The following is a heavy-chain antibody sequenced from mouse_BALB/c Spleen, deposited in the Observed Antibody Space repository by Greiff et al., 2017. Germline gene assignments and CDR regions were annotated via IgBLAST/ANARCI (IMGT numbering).Heavy chain of an antibody. CDR2: IYPGDGDT. Sequence: VQLQQSGAELVRPGSSVKISCKASGYAFSSYWMNWVKQRPGQGLEWIGQIYPGDGDTNYNGKFKGKATLTADKSSSTAYMQLSSLTSEDSAVYFCARNPLLLPYYFDYWGQGTTLTVSS. CDR1: GYAFSSYW. D-gene: IGHD2-1*01. J-gene: IGHJ2*01. CDR3: ARNPLLLPYYFDY. V-gene: IGHV1-80*01.